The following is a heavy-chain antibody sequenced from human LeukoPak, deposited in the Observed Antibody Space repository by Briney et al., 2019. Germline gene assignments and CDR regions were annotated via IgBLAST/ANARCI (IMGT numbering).Heavy chain of an antibody. CDR1: GGSFSGYY. V-gene: IGHV4-34*01. CDR3: ARGRISTRPYYFDY. J-gene: IGHJ4*02. D-gene: IGHD2-2*01. CDR2: INHSGST. Sequence: SETLSLTCAVYGGSFSGYYWSWIRQPPGRGLEWIGEINHSGSTSYNPSLKSRVTISVDTSKNQFSLKLSSVTAADTAVYYCARGRISTRPYYFDYWGQGTLVTVSS.